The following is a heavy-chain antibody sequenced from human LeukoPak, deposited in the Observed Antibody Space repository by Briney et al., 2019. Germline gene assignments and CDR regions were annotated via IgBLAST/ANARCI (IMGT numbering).Heavy chain of an antibody. CDR2: IYYSGST. CDR3: AREGFDSSGWYPDY. D-gene: IGHD6-19*01. J-gene: IGHJ4*02. Sequence: SETLSLTCTVSGGSISRGGYYWSWLRQHPGRGLEWFGYIYYSGSTYYNPSLKSRVTISVDTSKNQFSLKLSSVTAADTAVYYCAREGFDSSGWYPDYWGQGTLVTVSS. CDR1: GGSISRGGYY. V-gene: IGHV4-31*03.